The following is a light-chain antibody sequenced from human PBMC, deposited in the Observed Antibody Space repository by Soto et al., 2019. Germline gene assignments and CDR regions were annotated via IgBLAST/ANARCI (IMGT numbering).Light chain of an antibody. CDR3: QQYNNWLSIS. V-gene: IGKV3-15*01. CDR2: GAS. Sequence: EIVMTQSPATLSVSPGERATLSCRASQSVSNNLAWYQQKPGQAPRHLIYGASTRATGIPARFSGSGSETKFTIPISNLQSEDFAVYYCQQYNNWLSISFGPGTRLETK. J-gene: IGKJ5*01. CDR1: QSVSNN.